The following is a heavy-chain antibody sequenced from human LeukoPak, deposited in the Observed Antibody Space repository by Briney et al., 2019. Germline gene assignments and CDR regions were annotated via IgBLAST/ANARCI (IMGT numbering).Heavy chain of an antibody. CDR2: IYHREST. CDR3: ARDRLSLGAFDS. Sequence: PSETLSLTCTVSGGSISSYYWSWIRQPPGKGLEWIGSIYHRESTYSNPSLRSRVTISLDTSKNQFSLNLNSVTAADTALYFCARDRLSLGAFDSWGQGTMVTVSS. V-gene: IGHV4-39*07. CDR1: GGSISSYY. J-gene: IGHJ3*02. D-gene: IGHD7-27*01.